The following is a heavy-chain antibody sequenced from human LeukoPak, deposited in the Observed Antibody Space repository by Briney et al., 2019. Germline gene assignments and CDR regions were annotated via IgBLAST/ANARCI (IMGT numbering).Heavy chain of an antibody. CDR2: INPNSGGT. CDR1: GYTFTGYY. CDR3: ARDLAPIFGVVRTGSFEDY. Sequence: ASVKVSCKASGYTFTGYYMHWVRQAPGQGLEWMGWINPNSGGTNYAQKFQGRVTMTRDTSISTAYMELSRLRSDDTAVYYCARDLAPIFGVVRTGSFEDYWGQGTLVTVSS. D-gene: IGHD3-3*01. J-gene: IGHJ4*02. V-gene: IGHV1-2*02.